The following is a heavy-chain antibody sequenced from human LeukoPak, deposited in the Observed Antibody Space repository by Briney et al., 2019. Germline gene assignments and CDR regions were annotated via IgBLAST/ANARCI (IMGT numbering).Heavy chain of an antibody. CDR3: ARDYVWGSSESDY. J-gene: IGHJ4*02. CDR1: GFTFSSYA. CDR2: ISYDGSNK. D-gene: IGHD7-27*01. V-gene: IGHV3-30*04. Sequence: PGGSLRLSCGASGFTFSSYAMHWVRQAPGKGLEWVAVISYDGSNKYYADSVKGRFTISRDNAKNSLYLQMNSLRVEDTAIYYCARDYVWGSSESDYWGQGTPVTVSS.